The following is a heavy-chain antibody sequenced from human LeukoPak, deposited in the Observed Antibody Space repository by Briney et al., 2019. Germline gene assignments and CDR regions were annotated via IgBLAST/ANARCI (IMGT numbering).Heavy chain of an antibody. D-gene: IGHD3-22*01. J-gene: IGHJ4*02. CDR2: IIPILGIA. CDR1: GGTFSSSA. CDR3: ARERSLYYDSSGYDRD. V-gene: IGHV1-69*04. Sequence: GASVKVSCKASGGTFSSSAIRWVRQAPGQGLEWMGRIIPILGIANYAQKFQGRVTITADTSTSPAYMELSRLRSEDTAVYYCARERSLYYDSSGYDRDWGQGELVTVSS.